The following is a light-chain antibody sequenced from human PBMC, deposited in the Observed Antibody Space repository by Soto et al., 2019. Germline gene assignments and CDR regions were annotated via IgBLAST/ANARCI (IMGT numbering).Light chain of an antibody. Sequence: DIQMTQSPSTLSASVGDRVIITCRASQTVERWMAWYQQKPGKAPKLLISDVSTLERGVPSRFSGSGSATEFTLTISGLQPDDFATYYCQQYTDYVYTFGQGTKVASK. CDR3: QQYTDYVYT. CDR2: DVS. J-gene: IGKJ2*01. CDR1: QTVERW. V-gene: IGKV1-5*01.